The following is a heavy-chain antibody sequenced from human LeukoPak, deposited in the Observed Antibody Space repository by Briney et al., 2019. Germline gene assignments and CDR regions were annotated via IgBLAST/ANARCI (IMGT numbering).Heavy chain of an antibody. J-gene: IGHJ5*02. CDR1: GFTFTTFW. V-gene: IGHV3-48*03. CDR2: ISSSGSII. CDR3: ARAPRDGDYNWFDP. D-gene: IGHD4-17*01. Sequence: QPGGSLRLSCAASGFTFTTFWMSWVRQAPGKGLEWVSYISSSGSIIYYADSVKGRFTISRDNAKNSLYLQMNSLRAEDTAIYYCARAPRDGDYNWFDPWGQGTLVTVSS.